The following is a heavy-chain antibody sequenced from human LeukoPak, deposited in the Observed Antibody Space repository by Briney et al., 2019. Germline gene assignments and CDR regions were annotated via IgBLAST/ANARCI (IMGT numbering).Heavy chain of an antibody. CDR2: ISYDGSDK. Sequence: GGSLRLSCAASGFTFSSYSMNWVRQAPGKGLERVAVISYDGSDKFYADSVKGRFTISRDSSKNTLYLQMNSLRAEDTAVYYCARLLGQLWPLDYWGQGTLVTVSS. J-gene: IGHJ4*02. CDR1: GFTFSSYS. V-gene: IGHV3-30*03. CDR3: ARLLGQLWPLDY. D-gene: IGHD5-18*01.